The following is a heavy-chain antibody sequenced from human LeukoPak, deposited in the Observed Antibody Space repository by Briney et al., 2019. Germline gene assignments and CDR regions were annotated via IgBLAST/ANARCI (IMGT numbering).Heavy chain of an antibody. Sequence: GGSLRLSCAASGFTFTTYWMHWVRQAPGKGLVWVSHINSDGSITSYADSVKGRFTISRDSSKNTLFLQMNSLRVGDTAVYYCARAGYYDSSGFYAPDAFDIWGQGTVVTVSS. CDR3: ARAGYYDSSGFYAPDAFDI. CDR1: GFTFTTYW. CDR2: INSDGSIT. V-gene: IGHV3-74*01. J-gene: IGHJ3*02. D-gene: IGHD3-22*01.